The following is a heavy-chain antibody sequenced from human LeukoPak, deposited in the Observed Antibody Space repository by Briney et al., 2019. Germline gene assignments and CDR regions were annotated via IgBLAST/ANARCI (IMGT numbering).Heavy chain of an antibody. V-gene: IGHV4-30-2*01. CDR3: ARGGYSYGFDY. Sequence: PSETLSLTCAVSGGSISSGGYSWSWIRQPPGKGLEWIGYIYHNGNTYYSPSLKSRVTISVDRSKNQLSLKLSSVTAADTAMYYCARGGYSYGFDYWGQGTLVTVSS. D-gene: IGHD5-18*01. J-gene: IGHJ4*02. CDR1: GGSISSGGYS. CDR2: IYHNGNT.